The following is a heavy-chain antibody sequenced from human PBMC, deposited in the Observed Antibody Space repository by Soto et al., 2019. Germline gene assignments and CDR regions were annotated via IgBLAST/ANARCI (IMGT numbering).Heavy chain of an antibody. J-gene: IGHJ5*02. Sequence: ELCWRCLIKKTGKGPEWMGGFDPEDGETIYAQKFQGRVTITRDTSASTAYMELSSLRSEDTAVYYCARGVAGPLHWFDPWGQGTLVTVSS. CDR1: ELC. CDR2: FDPEDGET. V-gene: IGHV1-24*01. D-gene: IGHD6-19*01. CDR3: ARGVAGPLHWFDP.